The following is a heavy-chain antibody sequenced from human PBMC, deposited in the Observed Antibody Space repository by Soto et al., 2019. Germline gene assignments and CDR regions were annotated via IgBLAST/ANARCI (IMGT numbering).Heavy chain of an antibody. D-gene: IGHD5-18*01. Sequence: QVHLVQSGSEVKKPGASVKVSCKTSGYTFINYGISWVRQAPGQGLEWMGWISPYNDDTKYAQNFQGRVTMTTETSPRTAYLNLRSLRSDDTAIYYCARDAFSAGSGRYSYGYSPPRFYAMEVWGQGNTGTVS. J-gene: IGHJ6*02. CDR3: ARDAFSAGSGRYSYGYSPPRFYAMEV. CDR1: GYTFINYG. V-gene: IGHV1-18*01. CDR2: ISPYNDDT.